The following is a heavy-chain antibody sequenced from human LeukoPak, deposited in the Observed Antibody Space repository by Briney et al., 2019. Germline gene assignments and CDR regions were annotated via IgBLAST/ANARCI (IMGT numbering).Heavy chain of an antibody. CDR1: GFSVGNSG. D-gene: IGHD6-19*01. CDR3: AQGYSSGWYPN. CDR2: ISVDGETT. Sequence: GGSLTLSCAVSGFSVGNSGMSWVRQAPAKGLEWISAISVDGETTYYADSVKGRFIISRDNSKNTLFLQLSSLSAEDTAVYYCAQGYSSGWYPNWGQGSLVSVSS. V-gene: IGHV3-23*01. J-gene: IGHJ4*02.